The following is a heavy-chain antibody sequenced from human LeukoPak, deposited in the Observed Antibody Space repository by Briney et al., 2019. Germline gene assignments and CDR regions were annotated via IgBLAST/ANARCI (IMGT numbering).Heavy chain of an antibody. D-gene: IGHD3-10*01. V-gene: IGHV4-38-2*02. Sequence: SETLSLTCTASGYSISSSYYWAWIRQPPGKGLEWIGTIYHSGSAFYNPSLKSRVTMSVDTSKGQFSLKLRSVTAADTAVYYCARGGYYGSGNDFRFDPWGQGTLVTVSS. J-gene: IGHJ5*02. CDR1: GYSISSSYY. CDR3: ARGGYYGSGNDFRFDP. CDR2: IYHSGSA.